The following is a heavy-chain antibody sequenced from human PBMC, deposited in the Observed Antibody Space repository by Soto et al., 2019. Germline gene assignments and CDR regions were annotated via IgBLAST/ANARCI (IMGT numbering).Heavy chain of an antibody. V-gene: IGHV3-23*01. J-gene: IGHJ5*02. CDR3: ARGRYYDSPQDL. D-gene: IGHD3-10*01. CDR1: GFNFDAYA. Sequence: XESLRLSCTPFGFNFDAYAMSWVRQAPGKGLEWVSAVTATAESAYYTDSVRGRFIITRDNSDNMLYLQMSSLRVEDTAIYFCARGRYYDSPQDLWGRGTQVTVSS. CDR2: VTATAESA.